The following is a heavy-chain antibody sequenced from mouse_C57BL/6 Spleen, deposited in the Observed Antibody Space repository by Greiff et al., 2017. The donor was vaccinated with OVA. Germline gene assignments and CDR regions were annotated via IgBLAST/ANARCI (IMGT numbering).Heavy chain of an antibody. CDR2: IWSGGST. D-gene: IGHD1-1*01. J-gene: IGHJ4*01. V-gene: IGHV2-2*01. CDR3: AINYYGSVYYYAMDY. CDR1: GFSLTSYG. Sequence: VQRVESGPGLVQPSQSLSITCTVSGFSLTSYGVHWVRQSPGKGLEWLGVIWSGGSTDYNAAFISRLSISKDNSKSQVFFKMNSLQADDTAIYYCAINYYGSVYYYAMDYWGQGTSVTVSS.